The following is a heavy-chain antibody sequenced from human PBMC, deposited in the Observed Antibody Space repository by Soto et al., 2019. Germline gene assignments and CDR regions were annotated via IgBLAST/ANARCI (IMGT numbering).Heavy chain of an antibody. Sequence: EVQLVESGGGLVKPGGSLRLSCAASGFTFSNAWMSWVRQAPGKGLEWVGRIKSKTDGGTTDYAAPVKGRFTISRDDSKNTLYLQMNSLKTEDTAVYYCMEDIVLMVYGSSPQYWGQGTLVTVSS. D-gene: IGHD2-8*01. V-gene: IGHV3-15*01. CDR3: MEDIVLMVYGSSPQY. J-gene: IGHJ4*02. CDR2: IKSKTDGGTT. CDR1: GFTFSNAW.